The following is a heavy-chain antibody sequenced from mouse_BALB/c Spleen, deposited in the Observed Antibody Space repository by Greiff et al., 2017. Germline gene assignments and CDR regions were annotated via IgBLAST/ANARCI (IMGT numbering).Heavy chain of an antibody. CDR2: IYPGDGDT. D-gene: IGHD2-12*01. CDR3: ARLSLLPMDY. V-gene: IGHV1-80*01. J-gene: IGHJ4*01. CDR1: GYAFSSYW. Sequence: QVQLKQSGAELVRPGSSVKISCKASGYAFSSYWMNWVKQRPGQGLEWIGQIYPGDGDTNYNGKFKGKATLTADKSSSTAYMQLSSLTSEDSAVYYCARLSLLPMDYWGQGTSVTVSS.